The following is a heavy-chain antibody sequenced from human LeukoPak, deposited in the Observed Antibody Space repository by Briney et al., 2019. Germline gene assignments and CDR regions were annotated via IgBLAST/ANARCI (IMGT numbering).Heavy chain of an antibody. CDR1: GYTFTGYY. D-gene: IGHD2-2*02. V-gene: IGHV1-2*02. J-gene: IGHJ4*02. CDR3: ARTIPVTVIYYFDY. Sequence: GASVKVSCKASGYTFTGYYIHWVRQAPGQGLEWMGWINPNSGGTNYAQKLQGRVTMTRDTSISTAYMELSRLRSDDTAVYYCARTIPVTVIYYFDYWGQGTLVTVSS. CDR2: INPNSGGT.